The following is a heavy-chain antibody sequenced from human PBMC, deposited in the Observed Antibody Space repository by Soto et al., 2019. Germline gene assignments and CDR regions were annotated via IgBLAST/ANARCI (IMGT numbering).Heavy chain of an antibody. CDR2: IRGFSPYT. D-gene: IGHD2-15*01. J-gene: IGHJ6*02. Sequence: VQLVESGGGLVKPGGSLRLSCVASGFTFRSYTMNWVRQAPGKGLEWVSAIRGFSPYTFYADSLKGRFTISRDNAKNSLYRQMSSLRAEDTAVYYCARDRGYDAHDYYYNAMDVWGQGTTVTVSS. V-gene: IGHV3-21*01. CDR3: ARDRGYDAHDYYYNAMDV. CDR1: GFTFRSYT.